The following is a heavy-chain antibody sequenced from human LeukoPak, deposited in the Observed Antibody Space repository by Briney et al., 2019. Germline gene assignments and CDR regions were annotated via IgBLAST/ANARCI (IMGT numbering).Heavy chain of an antibody. CDR1: GDSVSSNSAA. J-gene: IGHJ4*02. V-gene: IGHV6-1*01. CDR3: ARGGRSEYYGSGSHDY. D-gene: IGHD3-10*01. Sequence: SQTLSLTCAISGDSVSSNSAAWNWIRQSPSRGLEWLGRTYYRSKWYNDYAVSVKSRITINPDTSKNQFSLQLNSVTAADTAVYYCARGGRSEYYGSGSHDYWGQGTLVTVSS. CDR2: TYYRSKWYN.